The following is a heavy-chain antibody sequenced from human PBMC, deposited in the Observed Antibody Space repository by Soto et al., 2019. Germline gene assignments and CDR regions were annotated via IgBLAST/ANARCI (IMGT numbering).Heavy chain of an antibody. V-gene: IGHV4-34*01. CDR2: INHSGST. CDR1: GGSFSGFY. CDR3: ARGYKATTYYYYYYMDV. Sequence: SQTLSLTCAVYGGSFSGFYWSWIRQPPGKGLEWIGEINHSGSTNYNPSLKSRVTISVDTSKNQFSLKLSSVTAADTAVYYCARGYKATTYYYYYYMDVWGKGTTVTVSS. D-gene: IGHD5-12*01. J-gene: IGHJ6*03.